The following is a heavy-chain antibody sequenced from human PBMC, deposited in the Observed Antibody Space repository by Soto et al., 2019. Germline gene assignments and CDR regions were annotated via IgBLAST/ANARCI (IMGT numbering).Heavy chain of an antibody. CDR1: GGTFSNYG. Sequence: QVQLVQSGAEVKKPGSSVKVSCKSSGGTFSNYGFSWVRLAPGQGLECMGVIVPIFGAEHPQKFQGRVTITADESTNTVFMELRGLRSEDTAVYHSARGGSDYEGSGYYQGHVWGQGTTVAVSS. CDR3: ARGGSDYEGSGYYQGHV. CDR2: IVPIFGA. D-gene: IGHD3-22*01. V-gene: IGHV1-69*12. J-gene: IGHJ6*02.